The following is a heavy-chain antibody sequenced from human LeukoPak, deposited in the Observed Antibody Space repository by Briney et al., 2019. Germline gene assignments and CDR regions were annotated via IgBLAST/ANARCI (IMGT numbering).Heavy chain of an antibody. CDR1: GGSVSSGSHY. CDR3: AREELRYCYFDL. CDR2: IYYTGSP. D-gene: IGHD1-7*01. V-gene: IGHV4-61*01. J-gene: IGHJ2*01. Sequence: PSETLSLTCTVSGGSVSSGSHYWSWIRQPPGKGLEWIGYIYYTGSPNYNPSRKSRVTISVDTSKNQFSLNLRSVTAADTAVYYCAREELRYCYFDLWGRGTLVTVSS.